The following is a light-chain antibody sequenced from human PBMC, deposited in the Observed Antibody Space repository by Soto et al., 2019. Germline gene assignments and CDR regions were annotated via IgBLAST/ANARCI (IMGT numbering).Light chain of an antibody. Sequence: QSALTQPASVSGSPGQSMTISCTGTSSDVGGYNYVSWYQQHPGKAPKLMIYEVSNRPSGVSNRFSGSKSANTASLTISGLRAEDEADYYCSSYTSSSIYVFGTGTKLTVL. CDR3: SSYTSSSIYV. J-gene: IGLJ1*01. CDR2: EVS. V-gene: IGLV2-14*01. CDR1: SSDVGGYNY.